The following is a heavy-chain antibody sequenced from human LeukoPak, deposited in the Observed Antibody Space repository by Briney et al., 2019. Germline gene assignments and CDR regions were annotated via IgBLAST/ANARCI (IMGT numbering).Heavy chain of an antibody. V-gene: IGHV3-66*01. J-gene: IGHJ4*02. Sequence: GGSLRLSCAASGFTVSSNYMSWVRQPPRQGLEWVPVIYSGGSTYHADSVKGRLTICRHNYKNPLYLQKHSLRLEHTDVYYCARESGDGYNPFDYWGQGTLVTVS. CDR3: ARESGDGYNPFDY. CDR1: GFTVSSNY. D-gene: IGHD5-24*01. CDR2: IYSGGST.